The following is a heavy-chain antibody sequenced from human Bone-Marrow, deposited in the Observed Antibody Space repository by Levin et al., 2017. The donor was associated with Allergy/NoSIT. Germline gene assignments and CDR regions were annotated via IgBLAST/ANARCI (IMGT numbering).Heavy chain of an antibody. CDR1: GFTLTNYA. CDR2: LSASAGTQ. Sequence: GGSLRLSCVASGFTLTNYAMNWVRQTPGKGLEWVSGLSASAGTQYYADSVKGRFTISRDTSKNTLYLQMNSLRAEDTAVYYCAKDRGIGSAFFDYWGPGTLVTVS. CDR3: AKDRGIGSAFFDY. J-gene: IGHJ4*02. V-gene: IGHV3-23*01. D-gene: IGHD6-13*01.